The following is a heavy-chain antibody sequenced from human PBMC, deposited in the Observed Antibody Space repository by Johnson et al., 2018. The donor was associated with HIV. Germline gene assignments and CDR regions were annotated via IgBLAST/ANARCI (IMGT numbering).Heavy chain of an antibody. CDR2: IYSGGST. CDR3: ARDGTRLEQWLHGAGAFDI. CDR1: GFTVSSNY. J-gene: IGHJ3*02. D-gene: IGHD6-19*01. V-gene: IGHV3-66*01. Sequence: VLLLESGGGLVKPGGSLRLSCAASGFTVSSNYMSWVRQAPGKGLEWVSVIYSGGSTYYADSVKGRFTISRDNSKNTLYLQMNSLRAEDTAVYYCARDGTRLEQWLHGAGAFDIWGQGTMVTVSS.